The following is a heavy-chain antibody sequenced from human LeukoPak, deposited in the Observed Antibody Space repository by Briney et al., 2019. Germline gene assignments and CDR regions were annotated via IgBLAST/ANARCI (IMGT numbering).Heavy chain of an antibody. D-gene: IGHD3-10*01. CDR1: GFTFSSYA. CDR2: ISYDGSNK. Sequence: GGSLRLSCAASGFTFSSYAMSWVRQAPGKGLEWVAVISYDGSNKYYANSVKGRFTISKDNSKNTLYLQMNSLRAEDTAVYYCARVGKDAFDVWGQGTMVTVSS. J-gene: IGHJ3*01. CDR3: ARVGKDAFDV. V-gene: IGHV3-30-3*01.